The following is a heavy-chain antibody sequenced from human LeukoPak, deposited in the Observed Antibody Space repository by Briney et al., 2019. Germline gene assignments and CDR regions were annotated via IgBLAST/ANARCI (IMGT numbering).Heavy chain of an antibody. D-gene: IGHD1-26*01. V-gene: IGHV3-72*01. J-gene: IGHJ4*02. CDR1: GFTFSDHY. CDR3: VRLRYSGTDRYFDY. CDR2: SRNKANSYTT. Sequence: PGGSLRLSCAASGFTFSDHYMDWVRQDPGKGLEWVGRSRNKANSYTTEYAASVKGRFTISRDEAKNTLYLQMSSLKTEDTAMYYCVRLRYSGTDRYFDYWGQGTLVTVSS.